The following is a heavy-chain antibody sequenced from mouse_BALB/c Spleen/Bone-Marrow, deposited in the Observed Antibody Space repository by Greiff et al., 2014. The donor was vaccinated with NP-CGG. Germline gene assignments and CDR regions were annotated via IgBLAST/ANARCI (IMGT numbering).Heavy chain of an antibody. CDR1: GFTFSSFG. V-gene: IGHV5-17*02. J-gene: IGHJ4*01. CDR3: ARSDGNYDYAMDY. CDR2: ISSGSSTI. Sequence: EVKLQESGGGLVQTGGSRKLSCAASGFTFSSFGMHWVRQAPEKGLEWVAYISSGSSTIYYADTVKGRFTISRDNPKNTLFLQMTSLRSEDTAMYYCARSDGNYDYAMDYWGQGTSVTVSS. D-gene: IGHD2-1*01.